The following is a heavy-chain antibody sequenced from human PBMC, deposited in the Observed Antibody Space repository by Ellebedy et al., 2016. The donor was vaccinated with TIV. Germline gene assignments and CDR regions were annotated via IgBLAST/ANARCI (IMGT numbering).Heavy chain of an antibody. Sequence: SETLSLTCAVYGGSFSDYYWSWIRQPPGKGLEWIGEINHSGSTNYNPSLKSRVTISVDTSKKQFSLKLSSVTATDTAVYYCARDAPDYYYMDVWGKGTTVTVSS. V-gene: IGHV4-34*01. CDR1: GGSFSDYY. J-gene: IGHJ6*03. CDR2: INHSGST. CDR3: ARDAPDYYYMDV.